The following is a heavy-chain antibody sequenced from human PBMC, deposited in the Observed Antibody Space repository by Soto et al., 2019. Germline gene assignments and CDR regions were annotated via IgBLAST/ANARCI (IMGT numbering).Heavy chain of an antibody. J-gene: IGHJ4*02. CDR3: AIGTRNSLSCDF. D-gene: IGHD6-6*01. CDR2: IIPLTETP. V-gene: IGHV1-69*01. Sequence: QVQVVQSGAEVKKPGSSVKVSCKASGGTFSDYAISWVRQAPGQGLEWMGGIIPLTETPVYAQTVEGRLTISADEVTSVASMELRTLSSDDTAVYYCAIGTRNSLSCDFWGLGTLVTVSS. CDR1: GGTFSDYA.